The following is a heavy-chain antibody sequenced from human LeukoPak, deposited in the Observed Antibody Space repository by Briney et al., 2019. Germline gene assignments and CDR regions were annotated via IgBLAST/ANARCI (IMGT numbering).Heavy chain of an antibody. Sequence: SETLSLTCTVSGGSISDYFWSWIRQPPGKGLEWIGYIYYSGSTNYNPSLKSRITMSVDMSKNQFSLKLRSVTAADTAVYYCARTGSTVTMLYPFDHWGQGTLVTVSS. J-gene: IGHJ4*02. CDR1: GGSISDYF. D-gene: IGHD4-17*01. CDR2: IYYSGST. CDR3: ARTGSTVTMLYPFDH. V-gene: IGHV4-59*01.